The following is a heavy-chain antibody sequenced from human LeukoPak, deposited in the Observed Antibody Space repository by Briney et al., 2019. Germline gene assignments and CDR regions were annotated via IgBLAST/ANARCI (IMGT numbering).Heavy chain of an antibody. Sequence: PGGSLRLSCASSGFTFSSYGMHWVRQAPGKGLEWVTFIRYDGSNKYYADSVKGRFTISRDNPKNTLYLQMNSLRPEDTAVYYCAKDGGVLYGVDYWGQGTLVTVSS. CDR1: GFTFSSYG. CDR2: IRYDGSNK. CDR3: AKDGGVLYGVDY. D-gene: IGHD4/OR15-4a*01. V-gene: IGHV3-30*02. J-gene: IGHJ4*02.